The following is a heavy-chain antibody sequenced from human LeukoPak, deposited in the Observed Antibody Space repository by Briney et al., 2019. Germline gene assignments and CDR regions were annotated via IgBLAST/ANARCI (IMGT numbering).Heavy chain of an antibody. CDR3: AQPPRGEALRFLECSD. CDR2: ISGSGGST. Sequence: GGSLRLSCAASGFTFSSYAMSWVRQAPGKGLEWVSAISGSGGSTYYADSVKGRFTISRDNSKNTLYLQMNSLRAEDTAVYYCAQPPRGEALRFLECSDWGQGPLVTVPS. CDR1: GFTFSSYA. D-gene: IGHD3-3*01. J-gene: IGHJ4*02. V-gene: IGHV3-23*01.